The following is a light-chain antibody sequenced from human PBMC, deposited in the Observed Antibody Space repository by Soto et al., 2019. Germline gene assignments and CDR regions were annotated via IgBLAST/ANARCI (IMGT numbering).Light chain of an antibody. CDR2: AAS. J-gene: IGKJ2*01. V-gene: IGKV3-11*01. CDR3: QQRSNWPRT. CDR1: QSVSTY. Sequence: EIVLTQSPATLSLSPGERATLSCRASQSVSTYLAWYQQKPGQAPRLLIHAASIRATGIPARFSGSGSGTDFTLTISSLEPEDFAVYYCQQRSNWPRTFGQGTKLEI.